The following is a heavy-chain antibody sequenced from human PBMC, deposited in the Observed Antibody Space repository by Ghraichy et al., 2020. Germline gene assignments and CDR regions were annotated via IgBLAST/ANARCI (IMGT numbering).Heavy chain of an antibody. CDR3: ARGAGYCSGGSCYSALPFYYYYYYGMDV. D-gene: IGHD2-15*01. Sequence: SETLSLTCAVYGGSFSGYYWSWIRQPPGKGLEWIGEINHSGSTNYNPSLKSRVTISVDTSKNQFSLKLSSVTAADTAVYYCARGAGYCSGGSCYSALPFYYYYYYGMDVWGQGTTVTVSS. CDR1: GGSFSGYY. V-gene: IGHV4-34*01. J-gene: IGHJ6*02. CDR2: INHSGST.